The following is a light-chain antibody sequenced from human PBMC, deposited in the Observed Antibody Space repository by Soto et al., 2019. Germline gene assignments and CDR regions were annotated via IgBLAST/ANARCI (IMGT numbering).Light chain of an antibody. CDR1: QSVSSSY. CDR3: HQYDSSPLT. J-gene: IGKJ4*01. V-gene: IGKV3-20*01. CDR2: GAS. Sequence: EIVLTQSPGTLSLSPGERATLSCRASQSVSSSYLAWYQQKPGQAPRLLISGASSRATGIPDRFSGSGSGTDFTLTISRLEAEDVAVYYCHQYDSSPLTFGGGTKVEIK.